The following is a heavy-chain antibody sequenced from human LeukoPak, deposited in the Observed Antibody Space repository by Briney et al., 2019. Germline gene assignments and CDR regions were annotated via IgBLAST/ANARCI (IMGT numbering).Heavy chain of an antibody. CDR3: APGEHHGDYPIDY. CDR2: ISYDGSNK. D-gene: IGHD4-17*01. J-gene: IGHJ4*01. V-gene: IGHV3-30*03. Sequence: GGSLRLSCAASGFTFSSYGMHWVRQAPGKGLEWAAVISYDGSNKYYADSVKGRFTISRDNSKNTLYLQMTSLRAEDTAVYYCAPGEHHGDYPIDYWGHGTLVTVSS. CDR1: GFTFSSYG.